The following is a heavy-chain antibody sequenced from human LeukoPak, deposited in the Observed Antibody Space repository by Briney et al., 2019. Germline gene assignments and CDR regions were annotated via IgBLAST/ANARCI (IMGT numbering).Heavy chain of an antibody. CDR3: AANKDCGSSHCYASFDY. Sequence: GGSLRLSCAASGFTFSSYAMDWVRQAPGKGLEWVALIADDGTNKHYADSVKGRFTISRDNSKNTLYLQMNSLRADDTAVYYCAANKDCGSSHCYASFDYWGQGVLVTVSS. D-gene: IGHD2-2*01. V-gene: IGHV3-30*04. CDR1: GFTFSSYA. J-gene: IGHJ4*02. CDR2: IADDGTNK.